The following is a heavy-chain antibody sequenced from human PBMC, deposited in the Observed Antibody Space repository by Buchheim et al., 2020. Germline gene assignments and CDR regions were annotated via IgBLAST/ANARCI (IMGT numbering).Heavy chain of an antibody. CDR1: GYTFTSYY. D-gene: IGHD5-24*01. CDR2: INPSGGST. Sequence: QVQLVQSGAEVKKPGASVKVSCKASGYTFTSYYMHWVRQAPGQGLEWMGIINPSGGSTSYAQKFQGRVTMTRDTSTSTVYMELSSLRSEDTAVYYCAREVRDGYNKSPCYYYGMDVWGQGTT. V-gene: IGHV1-46*01. J-gene: IGHJ6*02. CDR3: AREVRDGYNKSPCYYYGMDV.